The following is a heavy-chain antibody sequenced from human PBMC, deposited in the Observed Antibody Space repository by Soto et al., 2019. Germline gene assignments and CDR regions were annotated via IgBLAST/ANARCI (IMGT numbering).Heavy chain of an antibody. J-gene: IGHJ4*02. Sequence: PSQTLSLTCAISGDSVSNNSVAWNWVRQSPSRGLEWLGRTYYRSKWHYDYAPSVRSLITINPDTSKNHFSLQLNSVSPEDAAVYYCARTLRGRGVKYFDDWGQGTLVTVSS. V-gene: IGHV6-1*01. D-gene: IGHD3-10*01. CDR1: GDSVSNNSVA. CDR2: TYYRSKWHY. CDR3: ARTLRGRGVKYFDD.